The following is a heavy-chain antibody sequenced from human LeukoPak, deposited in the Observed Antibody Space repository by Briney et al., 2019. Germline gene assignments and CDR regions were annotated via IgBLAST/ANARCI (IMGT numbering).Heavy chain of an antibody. CDR1: GVSFSGYY. Sequence: PSETLSLTCVVYGVSFSGYYWSWIRQPPGKGLEWIGEIHPSGSTNYNPSLKSRVTISVDTSKNQFSLKLSSVTAADTAVYFCSRGSDTYKSGVNWGQGTLGTVSS. CDR3: SRGSDTYKSGVN. V-gene: IGHV4-34*01. D-gene: IGHD1-26*01. CDR2: IHPSGST. J-gene: IGHJ4*02.